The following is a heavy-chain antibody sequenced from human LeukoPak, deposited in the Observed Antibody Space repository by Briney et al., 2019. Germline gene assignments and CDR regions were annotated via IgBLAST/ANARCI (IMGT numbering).Heavy chain of an antibody. D-gene: IGHD3-16*01. CDR3: ARSSTFLHAFDI. V-gene: IGHV4-59*01. J-gene: IGHJ3*02. Sequence: PSETLSLTCTVSGGSISSYYWSWIRQPPGKALEWIGYIYYSGSTNYNPSLKSRVTISVDTSKNQFSLKLSSVTAADTAVYYCARSSTFLHAFDIWGQGTMVTVSS. CDR2: IYYSGST. CDR1: GGSISSYY.